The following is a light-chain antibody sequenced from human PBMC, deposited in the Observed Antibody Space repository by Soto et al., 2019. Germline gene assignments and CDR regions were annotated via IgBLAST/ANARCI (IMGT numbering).Light chain of an antibody. CDR3: QHYNNWPPWT. J-gene: IGKJ1*01. CDR1: QSVSSN. CDR2: GAS. Sequence: IVMTQSPATLSVSPGERATLSCRASQSVSSNLAWYQQKPGQAPRLLIYGASTRATGIPARFSGSGSRTDFTLTISSLQSEDFAVYYCQHYNNWPPWTFGQGTKVEIK. V-gene: IGKV3-15*01.